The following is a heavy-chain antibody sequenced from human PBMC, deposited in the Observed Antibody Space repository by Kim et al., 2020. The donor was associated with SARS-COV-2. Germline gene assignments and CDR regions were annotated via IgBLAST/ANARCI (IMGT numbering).Heavy chain of an antibody. V-gene: IGHV3-23*01. Sequence: DSVKGRFTISRDNYKDTLYLQMNSLRAEDTAVYYCARETHYYGSGSELDYWGQGTLVTVSS. D-gene: IGHD3-10*01. CDR3: ARETHYYGSGSELDY. J-gene: IGHJ4*02.